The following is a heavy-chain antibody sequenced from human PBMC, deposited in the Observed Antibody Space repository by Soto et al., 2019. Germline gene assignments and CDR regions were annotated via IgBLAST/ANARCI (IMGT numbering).Heavy chain of an antibody. D-gene: IGHD3-22*01. CDR1: GGTFSSYA. J-gene: IGHJ4*02. Sequence: ASVKVSCKASGGTFSSYAISWVRQAPGQGLEWMGGIIPIFGTANYAQKFQGRVTITADESTSTAYMELSSLRSEDTAVYYCARDSYSSGCSDYWGQGTLVTVSS. V-gene: IGHV1-69*13. CDR2: IIPIFGTA. CDR3: ARDSYSSGCSDY.